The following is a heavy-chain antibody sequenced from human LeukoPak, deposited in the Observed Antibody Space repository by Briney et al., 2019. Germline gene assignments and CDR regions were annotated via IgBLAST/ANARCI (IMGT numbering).Heavy chain of an antibody. CDR3: TRGANWAFDY. Sequence: GGSLRLSCTASGFTFNTYPMHWVRQAPGKGLVWVSRVYSDGSDSRHADSVKGRFTISRDNAKNTLYLQMNSLRVEDTAVYYCTRGANWAFDYWDQGTLVTVSS. D-gene: IGHD1-1*01. V-gene: IGHV3-74*01. CDR2: VYSDGSDS. J-gene: IGHJ4*02. CDR1: GFTFNTYP.